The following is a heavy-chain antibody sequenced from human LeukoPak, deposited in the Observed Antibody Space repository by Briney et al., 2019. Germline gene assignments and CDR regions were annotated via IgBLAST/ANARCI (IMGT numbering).Heavy chain of an antibody. D-gene: IGHD3-22*01. CDR3: ARYHYYDSSGYVDY. CDR2: ISGSGGST. CDR1: GFTFSSYG. Sequence: GGSLRLSCAASGFTFSSYGMSWVRQAPGKGLEWVSAISGSGGSTYYADSVKGRFTISRDNSKNTLYLQMNSLRAEDTALYYCARYHYYDSSGYVDYWGQGTLVTVSS. V-gene: IGHV3-23*01. J-gene: IGHJ4*02.